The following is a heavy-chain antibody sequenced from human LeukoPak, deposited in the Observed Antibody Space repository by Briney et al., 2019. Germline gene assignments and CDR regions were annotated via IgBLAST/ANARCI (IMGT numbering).Heavy chain of an antibody. CDR3: ATQGRSFLDY. Sequence: SVKVSCKASGGTFSSYAISWVRQAPGQGLEWMGRIIPIFGTANYAQKFQGRVTITTDESTSTAYMELSSLRFEDTAVYYCATQGRSFLDYWGQGTLVTVSS. CDR1: GGTFSSYA. J-gene: IGHJ4*02. CDR2: IIPIFGTA. V-gene: IGHV1-69*05.